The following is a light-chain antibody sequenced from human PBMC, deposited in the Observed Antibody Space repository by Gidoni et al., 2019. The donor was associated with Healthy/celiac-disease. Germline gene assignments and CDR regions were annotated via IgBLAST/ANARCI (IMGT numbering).Light chain of an antibody. CDR1: KWGDKY. CDR3: QAWDSSTAV. J-gene: IGLJ2*01. V-gene: IGLV3-1*01. Sequence: SYELTQPPSVSVSPGQTASITCSGDKWGDKYACWYQQKPGQSPVLVIYQDSKRPSGIPERFSGSNSGNTATLPISGTQAMDEADYYCQAWDSSTAVFGGGTKLTVL. CDR2: QDS.